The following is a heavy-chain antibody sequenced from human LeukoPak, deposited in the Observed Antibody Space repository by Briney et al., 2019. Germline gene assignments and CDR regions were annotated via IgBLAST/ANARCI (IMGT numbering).Heavy chain of an antibody. CDR2: IRYDGSNK. CDR3: AKQYDSSGYYYPLDY. Sequence: PGGSLRLSCAASGFAFSSYGMHWVRQAPGKGLGGVAFIRYDGSNKYYADSVKGRFTISRDNSKNTPYLQMNSLRAEDTAVYYCAKQYDSSGYYYPLDYWGQGTLVTVSS. V-gene: IGHV3-30*02. J-gene: IGHJ4*02. D-gene: IGHD3-22*01. CDR1: GFAFSSYG.